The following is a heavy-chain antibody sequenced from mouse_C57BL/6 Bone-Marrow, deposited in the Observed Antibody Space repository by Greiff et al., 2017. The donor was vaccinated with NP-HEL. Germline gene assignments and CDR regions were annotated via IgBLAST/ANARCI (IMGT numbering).Heavy chain of an antibody. CDR2: IYPSDSET. CDR3: ARDSNRGLDY. J-gene: IGHJ2*01. CDR1: GYTFTSYW. D-gene: IGHD2-5*01. Sequence: QVQLQQPGAELVRPGSSVKLSCKASGYTFTSYWMDWVKQRPGQGLEWIGNIYPSDSETHYNQKFKDKATLTVDKSSSTAYMQLSSLTSEDSAVYYCARDSNRGLDYWGQGTTLTVSS. V-gene: IGHV1-61*01.